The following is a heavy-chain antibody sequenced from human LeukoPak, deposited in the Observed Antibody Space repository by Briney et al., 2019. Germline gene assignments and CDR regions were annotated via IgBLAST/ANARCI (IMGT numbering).Heavy chain of an antibody. Sequence: GGSLRLXXAXXXFTFSSYAMSWVRQAPGKGLEWVSTVSANDGSTYYAGSAKGRFITSRDNSKNTLYLQMSSLRAEDTALYYCAKALSYSGYDYYLGSWGEGTLVTVSS. CDR1: XFTFSSYA. J-gene: IGHJ4*02. CDR3: AKALSYSGYDYYLGS. D-gene: IGHD5-12*01. CDR2: VSANDGST. V-gene: IGHV3-23*01.